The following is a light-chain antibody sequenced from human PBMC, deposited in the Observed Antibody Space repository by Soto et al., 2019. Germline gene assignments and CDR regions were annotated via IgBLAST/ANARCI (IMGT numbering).Light chain of an antibody. CDR1: QSIDRW. V-gene: IGKV1-5*01. CDR2: DVA. Sequence: DIQMTQSPSTLSASVGDRVTITCRASQSIDRWLAWYQQRPGRAPKLLIYDVANLETGVPSRFSGSGSETEFTLTISSLQPDDFAIYYCQQYNSYPLTFGGGTKVXIK. J-gene: IGKJ4*01. CDR3: QQYNSYPLT.